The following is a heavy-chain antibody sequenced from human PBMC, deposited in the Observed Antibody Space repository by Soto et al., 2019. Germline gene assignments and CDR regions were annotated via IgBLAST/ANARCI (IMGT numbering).Heavy chain of an antibody. CDR3: ARAVDIVATTFDP. V-gene: IGHV4-30-4*01. D-gene: IGHD5-12*01. Sequence: PSETLSLTCTVSGGSISSGDYYWSWIRHPPGKGLEWIGYIYYSGSTYYNPSLKSRVTISVDTSKNQFSLKLSSVTAADTAVYYCARAVDIVATTFDPWGQGTLVTVSS. CDR1: GGSISSGDYY. J-gene: IGHJ5*02. CDR2: IYYSGST.